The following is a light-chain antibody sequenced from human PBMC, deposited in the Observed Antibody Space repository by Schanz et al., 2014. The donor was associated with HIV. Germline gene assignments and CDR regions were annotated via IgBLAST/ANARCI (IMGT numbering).Light chain of an antibody. CDR3: TTWDSTLSAVV. Sequence: QSVLTQPPSVSAAPGQRVTISCSGSAFNVGQNYVSWYQQLPGTAPKLLIYDNNKRPSGIPDRFSGSKSGTSATLGITGLQTGDEADYYCTTWDSTLSAVVFGGGTKLTVL. J-gene: IGLJ2*01. V-gene: IGLV1-51*01. CDR1: AFNVGQNY. CDR2: DNN.